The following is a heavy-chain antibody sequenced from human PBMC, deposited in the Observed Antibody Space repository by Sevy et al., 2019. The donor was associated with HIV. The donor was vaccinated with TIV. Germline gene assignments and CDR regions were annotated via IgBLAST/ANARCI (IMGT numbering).Heavy chain of an antibody. Sequence: GGSLRLSCATSEFIFSNYWMTWVRQAPGKGLEWVANIAQDGNEQFYVDSVKGRFIISRDNAKNSLYLQMSSLRVEDTAGYYCARDQGRGLYYWGQGALVTVSS. D-gene: IGHD3-10*01. J-gene: IGHJ4*02. CDR1: EFIFSNYW. V-gene: IGHV3-7*01. CDR2: IAQDGNEQ. CDR3: ARDQGRGLYY.